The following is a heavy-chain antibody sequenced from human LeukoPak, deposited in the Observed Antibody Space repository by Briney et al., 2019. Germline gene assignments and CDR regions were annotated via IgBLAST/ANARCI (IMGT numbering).Heavy chain of an antibody. D-gene: IGHD3-16*01. CDR2: IKSKTDGETT. J-gene: IGHJ4*02. Sequence: GGSLRLSCAASGFSFTNAWMSCVRQAPGKVLEWVGRIKSKTDGETTDYAAPVKGRFSISRDDSKNTLYLQMNSLKTEDTAVYYCMSHGGEGYWGQGTLVTVSS. CDR1: GFSFTNAW. CDR3: MSHGGEGY. V-gene: IGHV3-15*01.